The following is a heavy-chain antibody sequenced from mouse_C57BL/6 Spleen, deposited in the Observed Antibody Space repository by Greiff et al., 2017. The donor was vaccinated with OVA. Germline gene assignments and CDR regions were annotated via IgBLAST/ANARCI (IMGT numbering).Heavy chain of an antibody. CDR1: GYTFTSYW. Sequence: QLQQSGAELVRPGSSVKLSCKASGYTFTSYWMDWVKQRPGQGLEWIGNIYPSDSETHYNQKFKDKATLTVDKSSSTAYMQLSSLTSEDSAVYYRARQRLHYYGSSPFAYWGQGTLVTVSA. J-gene: IGHJ3*01. CDR3: ARQRLHYYGSSPFAY. V-gene: IGHV1-61*01. D-gene: IGHD1-1*01. CDR2: IYPSDSET.